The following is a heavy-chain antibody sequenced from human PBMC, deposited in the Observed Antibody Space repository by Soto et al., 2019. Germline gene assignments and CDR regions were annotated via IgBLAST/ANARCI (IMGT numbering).Heavy chain of an antibody. D-gene: IGHD3-22*01. CDR2: ISSSSSYI. Sequence: GGSLRLSCAASGFTFSSYSMNWVRQAPGKGLEWVSSISSSSSYIYYADSVKGRFTISRDNAKNSLYLQMNSLRAEDTAVYYCARASFPTYYYDSHQPGDDYWGQGTLVTVSS. J-gene: IGHJ4*02. CDR1: GFTFSSYS. CDR3: ARASFPTYYYDSHQPGDDY. V-gene: IGHV3-21*01.